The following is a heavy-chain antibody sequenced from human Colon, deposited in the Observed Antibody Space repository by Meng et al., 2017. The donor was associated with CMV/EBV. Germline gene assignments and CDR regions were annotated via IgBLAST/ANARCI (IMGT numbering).Heavy chain of an antibody. V-gene: IGHV3-11*04. CDR3: ARGSSSSFDY. J-gene: IGHJ4*02. Sequence: SCKASGYTFTNYYMHWVRQAPGQGLEWISSISSGATTIYYADSVKGRFTISRDNAKNSLYLQMNSLRAGDTAVYYCARGSSSSFDYWGQGALVTISS. D-gene: IGHD6-6*01. CDR1: GYTFTNYY. CDR2: ISSGATTI.